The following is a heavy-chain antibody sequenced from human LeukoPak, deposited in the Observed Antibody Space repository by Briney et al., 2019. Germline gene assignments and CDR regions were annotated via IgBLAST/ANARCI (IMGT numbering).Heavy chain of an antibody. V-gene: IGHV3-30*18. CDR1: GFTFSSYG. CDR3: AKDLEGSSWYHVYHYYYGMDV. J-gene: IGHJ6*02. CDR2: ISYDGSNK. Sequence: GGSLRLSCAASGFTFSSYGMHWVRQAPGKGLEWVAVISYDGSNKYYADSVKGRFTISRDNSKNTLYLQMNSLRAEDTAVYYCAKDLEGSSWYHVYHYYYGMDVWGQGTTVTVSS. D-gene: IGHD6-13*01.